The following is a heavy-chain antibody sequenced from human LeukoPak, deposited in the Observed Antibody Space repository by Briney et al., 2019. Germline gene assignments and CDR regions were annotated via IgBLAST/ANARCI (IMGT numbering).Heavy chain of an antibody. CDR3: ARDSLEEQLVPAIKDK. D-gene: IGHD6-13*01. CDR2: IKQDGTEK. V-gene: IGHV3-7*01. J-gene: IGHJ4*02. CDR1: GFTFSSYW. Sequence: GGSLRLSCAASGFTFSSYWMTWVRQAPGRGLEWVANIKQDGTEKNYVDSVKGRFTISRDNAKNSLYLQMNSLRAEDTAVYFCARDSLEEQLVPAIKDKWGQGTLVTVSS.